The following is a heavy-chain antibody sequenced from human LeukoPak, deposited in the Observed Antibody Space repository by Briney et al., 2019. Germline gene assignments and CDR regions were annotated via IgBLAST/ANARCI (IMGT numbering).Heavy chain of an antibody. CDR3: ARTQDYGGPDAFDI. J-gene: IGHJ3*02. V-gene: IGHV4-59*01. CDR1: GGSIISYY. CDR2: IYYSGST. Sequence: SETLSLTCTVSGGSIISYYWTWIRQPPGKGLEWIGYIYYSGSTNYNPSLKSRGTISVDTSKNQFSLKLSSVTAADTAVYYCARTQDYGGPDAFDIWGQGTMVTVSS. D-gene: IGHD4-23*01.